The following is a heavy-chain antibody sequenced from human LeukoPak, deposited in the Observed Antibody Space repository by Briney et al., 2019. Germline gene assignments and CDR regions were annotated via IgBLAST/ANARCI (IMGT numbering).Heavy chain of an antibody. D-gene: IGHD2/OR15-2a*01. CDR1: GFTFSSYS. CDR2: FYYSGST. J-gene: IGHJ4*02. Sequence: GSLRLSCAASGFTFSSYSMNWVRQPPGKGLEWIGSFYYSGSTYYNSSLKSRLTISVDTSTNQFSLKLTSVTAADTAMYYCAGNSDYWGQGTLVTVSS. V-gene: IGHV4-39*07. CDR3: AGNSDY.